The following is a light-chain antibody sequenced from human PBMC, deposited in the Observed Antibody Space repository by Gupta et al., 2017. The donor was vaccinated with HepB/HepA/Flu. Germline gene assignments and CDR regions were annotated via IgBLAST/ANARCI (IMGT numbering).Light chain of an antibody. J-gene: IGLJ1*01. V-gene: IGLV1-40*01. CDR1: ISTIGAGYN. CDR3: QTYDSSLSGHV. CDR2: RNS. Sequence: QSVLPQPPSVSGAPAQRVPLSCTGRISTIGAGYNVHWYQHLPGTAPKLLIFRNSNRPSGVPDRFSGSKSGTSASLAISGLQAEDEADYYCQTYDSSLSGHVFGTGTKVTVL.